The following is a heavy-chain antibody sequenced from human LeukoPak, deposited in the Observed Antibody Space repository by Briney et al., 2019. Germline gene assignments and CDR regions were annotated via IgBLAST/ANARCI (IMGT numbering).Heavy chain of an antibody. J-gene: IGHJ1*01. Sequence: PSETLSMNCTVAGGSISRGASYCSWIRQPPGKGLEWIGYIYYSGSTYYIPSVKSRVTISVDPSENQFSLRLTSVTAADTAVYYCARTSSTGEPEYFQHWGQGTLVSVSS. CDR1: GGSISRGASY. D-gene: IGHD2-8*02. CDR3: ARTSSTGEPEYFQH. V-gene: IGHV4-30-4*01. CDR2: IYYSGST.